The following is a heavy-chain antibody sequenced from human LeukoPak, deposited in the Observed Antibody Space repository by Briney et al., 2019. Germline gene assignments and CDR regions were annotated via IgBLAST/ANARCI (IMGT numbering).Heavy chain of an antibody. J-gene: IGHJ6*03. CDR1: GYTFTSYG. V-gene: IGHV1-18*01. Sequence: ASVKVSCKASGYTFTSYGISWVRQAPGQGLEWMGWISAYNGNTNYAQKLQGRVTMTTDTSTSTAYMELRSLRSDDTAVYYCARERSGRNLYYYYYYMDVWGKGTTVTVSS. CDR2: ISAYNGNT. D-gene: IGHD1-26*01. CDR3: ARERSGRNLYYYYYYMDV.